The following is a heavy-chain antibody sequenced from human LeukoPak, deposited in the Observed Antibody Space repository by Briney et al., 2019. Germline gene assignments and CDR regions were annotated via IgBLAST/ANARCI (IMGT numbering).Heavy chain of an antibody. D-gene: IGHD6-19*01. Sequence: GGSLRLSCAGSGFTFNNYWMSWIRQAPGKGLEWVANIKEDGTEKYYVDSVEGRFFISRDNFGNSLYLQMNSLRAEDTAVYYCARGHLQAVAGTIDYWGQGTLVTVSS. J-gene: IGHJ4*02. CDR2: IKEDGTEK. CDR3: ARGHLQAVAGTIDY. V-gene: IGHV3-7*01. CDR1: GFTFNNYW.